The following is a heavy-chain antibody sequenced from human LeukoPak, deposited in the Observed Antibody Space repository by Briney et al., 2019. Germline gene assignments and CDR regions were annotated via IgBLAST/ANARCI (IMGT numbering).Heavy chain of an antibody. CDR3: AMSLTDTAMDN. Sequence: GGSLRLSCAASGFTFSDYYMSWIRQAPGKGLEWVSYISSSGSTIYYADSVKGRFTISRDNAKNSLYLQMNSLRAEDTAVYYCAMSLTDTAMDNWGQGTLVTVSS. J-gene: IGHJ4*02. V-gene: IGHV3-11*01. CDR1: GFTFSDYY. CDR2: ISSSGSTI. D-gene: IGHD5-18*01.